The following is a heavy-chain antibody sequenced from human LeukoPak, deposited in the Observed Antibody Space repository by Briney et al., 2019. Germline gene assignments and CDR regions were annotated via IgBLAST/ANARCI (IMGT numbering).Heavy chain of an antibody. V-gene: IGHV3-23*01. CDR2: ISGSGGST. J-gene: IGHJ3*02. Sequence: PGGSLRLSCAASGFTFSSYAMSWVRQAPGKGLEWVSAISGSGGSTYYADSVKGRFTISRDNAKNSLYLQMNSLRAEDTAVYYCARMRDAFDIWGQGTMVTVSS. CDR3: ARMRDAFDI. CDR1: GFTFSSYA.